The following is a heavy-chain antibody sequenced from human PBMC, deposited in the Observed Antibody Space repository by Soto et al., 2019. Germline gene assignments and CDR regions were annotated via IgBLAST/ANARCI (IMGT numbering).Heavy chain of an antibody. CDR3: ARDKPYNWNDEYFDY. CDR1: GGSISSGDYY. D-gene: IGHD1-20*01. V-gene: IGHV4-30-4*01. CDR2: IYYSGST. J-gene: IGHJ4*02. Sequence: SETLSLTCTVSGGSISSGDYYWIWIRHPPGKGLEWIGYIYYSGSTYYNPSLKSRVTISVDTSKNQFSLKLSSVTAADTAVYYCARDKPYNWNDEYFDYWGQGTLVTVSS.